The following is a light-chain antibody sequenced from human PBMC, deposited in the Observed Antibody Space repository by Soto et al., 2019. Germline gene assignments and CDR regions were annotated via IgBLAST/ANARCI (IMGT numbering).Light chain of an antibody. Sequence: QSALTQPRSVSGSPGQSVTISCTGTSSDVGGYNYVSWYQQHPGKAPKLMIYDVSKRPSGVPDRFSGSKFGNTASLTISGLQAEDEADYYCCSYAGSYINWVFSGGTKVTVL. J-gene: IGLJ3*02. V-gene: IGLV2-11*01. CDR2: DVS. CDR3: CSYAGSYINWV. CDR1: SSDVGGYNY.